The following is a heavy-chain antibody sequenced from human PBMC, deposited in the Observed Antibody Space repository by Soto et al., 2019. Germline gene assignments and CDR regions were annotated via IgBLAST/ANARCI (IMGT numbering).Heavy chain of an antibody. J-gene: IGHJ6*04. Sequence: QVQLVESGGGVVQPGRSLRLSCAASGFTFSSYGMHWVRQAPGKGLEWVAVIWYDGSNKYYADSVKGRFTISRDNSKNTLQLQMNSLRAEDTAVYYCARDTGHHAAGRCSYCFGRDVWGKGTTVTVSS. CDR1: GFTFSSYG. V-gene: IGHV3-33*01. CDR3: ARDTGHHAAGRCSYCFGRDV. CDR2: IWYDGSNK. D-gene: IGHD2-15*01.